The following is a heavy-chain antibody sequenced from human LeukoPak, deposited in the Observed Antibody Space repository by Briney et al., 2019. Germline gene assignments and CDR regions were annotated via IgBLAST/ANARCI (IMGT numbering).Heavy chain of an antibody. CDR2: ISADGNNE. CDR3: ARNDPDSSED. J-gene: IGHJ4*02. Sequence: VRXAPGKGXEWVAVISADGNNEHYADSAKGRFTLSRDNAKSTAYLQMNSLRSEDTAVYYCARNDPDSSEDWGQGTLVTVSS. V-gene: IGHV3-30-3*01. D-gene: IGHD3-22*01.